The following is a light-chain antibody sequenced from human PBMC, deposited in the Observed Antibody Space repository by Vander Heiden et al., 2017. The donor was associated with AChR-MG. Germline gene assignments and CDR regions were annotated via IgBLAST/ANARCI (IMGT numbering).Light chain of an antibody. CDR1: NSDVGGYDH. J-gene: IGLJ1*01. Sequence: QSALTQPASVSGSPGQSITISCTGTNSDVGGYDHVSWYQQHPGKAPKLMIYDVTNRPSGVSNRFSASKSGNTASLTISGLQTEDEADYYCSSYTSSTSYVFGSGTKLTVL. V-gene: IGLV2-14*01. CDR3: SSYTSSTSYV. CDR2: DVT.